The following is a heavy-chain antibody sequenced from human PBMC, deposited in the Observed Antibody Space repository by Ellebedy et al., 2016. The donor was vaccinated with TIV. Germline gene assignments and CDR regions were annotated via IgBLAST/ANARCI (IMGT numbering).Heavy chain of an antibody. Sequence: PGGSLRLSCAASGFTFSSYGMHWVRQAPGKGLEWVAVIWYDGSNKYYADSVKGRFTISRDNSKNTLYRQMNSLRAEDTAVYYCAREGKQQLDLDYWGQGTLVTVSS. CDR1: GFTFSSYG. D-gene: IGHD6-13*01. J-gene: IGHJ4*02. CDR2: IWYDGSNK. CDR3: AREGKQQLDLDY. V-gene: IGHV3-33*08.